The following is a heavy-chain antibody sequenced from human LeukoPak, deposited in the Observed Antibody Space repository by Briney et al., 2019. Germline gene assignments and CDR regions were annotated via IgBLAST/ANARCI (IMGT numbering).Heavy chain of an antibody. D-gene: IGHD2/OR15-2a*01. CDR1: GSSVTNGHF. Sequence: PSDTLSLTCLVSGSSVTNGHFWVWIRQPPGKGLEWVWSIYYKDNTYYIPPLNSRLPISLETSKNRFSLRLTSVTAADTAVYYCARDWEVIPTASWKIWYFDLWGRGTHLIVSS. J-gene: IGHJ2*01. CDR3: ARDWEVIPTASWKIWYFDL. V-gene: IGHV4-38-2*02. CDR2: IYYKDNT.